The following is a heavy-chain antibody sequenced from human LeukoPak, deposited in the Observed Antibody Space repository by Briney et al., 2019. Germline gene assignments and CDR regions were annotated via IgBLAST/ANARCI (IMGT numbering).Heavy chain of an antibody. D-gene: IGHD4-23*01. CDR2: IYQNGWVK. CDR3: TRTVNSASDF. CDR1: GFIFGDYW. Sequence: GGSLRLSCVASGFIFGDYWMRWARKAPGKGRECVATIYQNGWVKYYVGSVKGGFTISRDNAKTALFLQMNSLCIGDTAMYYCTRTVNSASDFWGERTLVTVSS. J-gene: IGHJ4*02. V-gene: IGHV3-7*03.